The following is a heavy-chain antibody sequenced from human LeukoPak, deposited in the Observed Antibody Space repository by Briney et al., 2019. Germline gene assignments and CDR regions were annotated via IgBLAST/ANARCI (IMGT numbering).Heavy chain of an antibody. Sequence: GGSLRLSCAASGFTFSFTWMSWVRQAPGRGLEWLANIKSDGSVKNYVDSVKGRFTISRDNAKSSLYLQMNSLRVEDTAVYYCARDWGYCSSTNCYSPRNHALDMWGQGTMVTVSS. CDR2: IKSDGSVK. V-gene: IGHV3-7*01. CDR1: GFTFSFTW. D-gene: IGHD2-2*01. J-gene: IGHJ3*02. CDR3: ARDWGYCSSTNCYSPRNHALDM.